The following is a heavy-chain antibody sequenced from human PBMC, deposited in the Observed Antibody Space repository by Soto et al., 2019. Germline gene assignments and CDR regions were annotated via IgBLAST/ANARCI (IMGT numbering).Heavy chain of an antibody. CDR1: GFPFSSYA. D-gene: IGHD4-17*01. CDR3: AKDKSGRVDYDFDY. CDR2: ISGSGGST. V-gene: IGHV3-23*01. Sequence: GGSLRLSCAASGFPFSSYAMSWVRQAPGKGLEWVSAISGSGGSTYYADSVKGRFTISRDNSKNTLYLQMNSLRAEDTAVYYCAKDKSGRVDYDFDYWGQGTLVTVSS. J-gene: IGHJ4*02.